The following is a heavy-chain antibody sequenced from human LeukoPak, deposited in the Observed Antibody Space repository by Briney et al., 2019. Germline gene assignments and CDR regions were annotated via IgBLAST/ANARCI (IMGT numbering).Heavy chain of an antibody. D-gene: IGHD2-2*01. CDR3: ARASAMPYGMDV. V-gene: IGHV3-30*03. CDR2: ISYDGSNK. Sequence: PGRSLRLSCAASGFTFSSYGMHWVRQAPGKGLEWVAVISYDGSNKYYADSVKGRFTISRDNSKNTLYLQMNSLRAEDTAVYYCARASAMPYGMDVWGQGTTATVSS. CDR1: GFTFSSYG. J-gene: IGHJ6*02.